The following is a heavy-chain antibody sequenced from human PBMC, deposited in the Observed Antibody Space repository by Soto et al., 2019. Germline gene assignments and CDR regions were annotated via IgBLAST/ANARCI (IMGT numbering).Heavy chain of an antibody. J-gene: IGHJ4*02. CDR1: GYTFTNYY. Sequence: QVQLVQSGTEVKKPGASVKVSCTASGYTFTNYYIHWVRQAPGQGLEWMGISNPRDGTTSYTQKFHGRVTMTRDKSTSTVYMELSSLRSEDTAMYYCVRGMEWLDPYYFDSWGQGTLVTVSS. V-gene: IGHV1-46*03. D-gene: IGHD6-19*01. CDR2: SNPRDGTT. CDR3: VRGMEWLDPYYFDS.